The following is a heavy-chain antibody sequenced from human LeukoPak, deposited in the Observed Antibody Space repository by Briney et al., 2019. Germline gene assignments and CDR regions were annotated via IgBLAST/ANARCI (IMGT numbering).Heavy chain of an antibody. Sequence: SETLSLTCTVSGGSISSDSYYWGWIPQPPGKVLEWIGRIHYSESTYYNPSLKSRITISVDTSKNQFSLKLSSVTAADTAVYYCAKAVAGMGEIAWGQGTLVTVSS. CDR2: IHYSEST. D-gene: IGHD6-19*01. V-gene: IGHV4-39*01. CDR3: AKAVAGMGEIA. CDR1: GGSISSDSYY. J-gene: IGHJ5*02.